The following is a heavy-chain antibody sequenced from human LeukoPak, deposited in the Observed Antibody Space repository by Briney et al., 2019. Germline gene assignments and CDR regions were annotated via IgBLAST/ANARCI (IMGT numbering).Heavy chain of an antibody. V-gene: IGHV4-34*01. D-gene: IGHD1-26*01. Sequence: SETLSLTCAVYGGSFSGYYWSWIRQPPGKGLEWIGEINHSGSTNYNPSLKSRVTISVDTSKNQFSLKLSSVTAADTAVYCCARALSGSYRPYYYYYYMDVWGKGTTVTVSS. J-gene: IGHJ6*03. CDR2: INHSGST. CDR1: GGSFSGYY. CDR3: ARALSGSYRPYYYYYYMDV.